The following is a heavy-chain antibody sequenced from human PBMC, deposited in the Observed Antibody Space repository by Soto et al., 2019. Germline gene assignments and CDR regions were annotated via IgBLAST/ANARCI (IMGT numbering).Heavy chain of an antibody. J-gene: IGHJ5*02. D-gene: IGHD6-13*01. CDR2: INAGNGNT. CDR3: ARASMSYSSSWYDWFDP. Sequence: GASVKVSCKASGYTFTSYAMHWVRQAPGQRLEWMGWINAGNGNTKYSQKFQGRVTITRDTSASTAYMELSSLRSEDTAVYYCARASMSYSSSWYDWFDPWGRGTLVTVSS. CDR1: GYTFTSYA. V-gene: IGHV1-3*01.